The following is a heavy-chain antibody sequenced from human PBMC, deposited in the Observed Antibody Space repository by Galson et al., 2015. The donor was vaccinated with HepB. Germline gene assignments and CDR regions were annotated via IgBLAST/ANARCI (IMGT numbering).Heavy chain of an antibody. Sequence: SLRLSCAASGFRFRSSAMTWVRQAPGKGLVWVTAIRGDTPEIFYDDSVKGPFTISRDNDRDMLYLQMNSLRADDTAVYYCANRGPGYCSTTTCYKAFDYWGQGTLVTVSS. J-gene: IGHJ4*02. CDR3: ANRGPGYCSTTTCYKAFDY. V-gene: IGHV3-23*01. CDR1: GFRFRSSA. D-gene: IGHD2-2*02. CDR2: IRGDTPEI.